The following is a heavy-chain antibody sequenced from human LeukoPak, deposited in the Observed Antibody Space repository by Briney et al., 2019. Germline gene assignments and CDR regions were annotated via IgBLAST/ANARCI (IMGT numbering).Heavy chain of an antibody. CDR2: IYSGGST. Sequence: PGGSLRLSCAASGFTVSSNYMSWVRQAPGKGLEWVSVIYSGGSTYYADSVKGRFTISRDNSKNTLYLQMNSLRAEDTAVYYCARGEYYDDSSGYYSWGQGTLVTVSS. CDR3: ARGEYYDDSSGYYS. D-gene: IGHD3-22*01. CDR1: GFTVSSNY. V-gene: IGHV3-53*01. J-gene: IGHJ4*02.